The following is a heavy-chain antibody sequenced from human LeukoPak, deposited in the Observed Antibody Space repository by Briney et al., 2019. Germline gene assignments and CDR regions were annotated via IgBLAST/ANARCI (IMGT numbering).Heavy chain of an antibody. Sequence: GGSLRLSCAASGFTFSSYEMNWVRQAPGKGLEWVSYISSSGSTIYYADSVKGRFTISRDNAKNSLYLQMNSLRAEDTAVYYCARGQGYGYNRQAGHYYYYYGMDVWGQGTTVTVSS. J-gene: IGHJ6*02. CDR3: ARGQGYGYNRQAGHYYYYYGMDV. V-gene: IGHV3-48*03. D-gene: IGHD5-24*01. CDR1: GFTFSSYE. CDR2: ISSSGSTI.